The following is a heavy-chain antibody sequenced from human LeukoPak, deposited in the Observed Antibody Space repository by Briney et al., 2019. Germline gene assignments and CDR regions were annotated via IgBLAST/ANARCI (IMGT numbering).Heavy chain of an antibody. CDR1: GFTFSSYS. V-gene: IGHV3-21*01. D-gene: IGHD4-17*01. J-gene: IGHJ4*02. CDR2: ISSSSSYI. CDR3: ARDRYGDYTFDY. Sequence: GGSLRLSCAASGFTFSSYSMNWLRQAPGKGLEWVSSISSSSSYIYYADSVKGRFTISRDNAKNSLYLQMNSLRAEDTAVYYCARDRYGDYTFDYWGQGTLVTVSS.